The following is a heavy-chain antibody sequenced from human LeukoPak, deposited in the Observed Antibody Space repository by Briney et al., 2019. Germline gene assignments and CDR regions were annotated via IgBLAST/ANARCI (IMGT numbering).Heavy chain of an antibody. CDR2: ISSSGSII. CDR3: ARVRTTGTYYFYYYMDA. V-gene: IGHV3-48*03. Sequence: PGGSLRLSCEVSGFTFSSYEMNWVRQAPGKGLEWVSYISSSGSIIYYADSVKGRFTISRDNAKNSLYMQMNSLGAEDTAVYYCARVRTTGTYYFYYYMDAWGKGTTVTVSS. CDR1: GFTFSSYE. J-gene: IGHJ6*03. D-gene: IGHD1-7*01.